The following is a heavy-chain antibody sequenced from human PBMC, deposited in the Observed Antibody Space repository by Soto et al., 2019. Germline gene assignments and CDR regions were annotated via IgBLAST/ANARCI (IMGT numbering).Heavy chain of an antibody. D-gene: IGHD2-21*01. CDR3: ARDGLTLKCSCHI. CDR1: GYTFSDFF. J-gene: IGHJ3*01. Sequence: VASVKVSCKASGYTFSDFFIHWVRQAPGQGLEWMGWINPNTGDTKFAQRFQGRVTMTGDTCISTAYMDLSRLTSDDTAVYYCARDGLTLKCSCHIRGQGTMVT. V-gene: IGHV1-2*02. CDR2: INPNTGDT.